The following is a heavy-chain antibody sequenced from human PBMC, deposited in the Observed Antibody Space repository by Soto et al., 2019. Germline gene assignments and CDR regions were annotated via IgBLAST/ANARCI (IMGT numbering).Heavy chain of an antibody. CDR2: INPNSGGT. Sequence: ASVKVSCKASGYTFTGYYMHWVRQAPGQGLEWMGWINPNSGGTNYAQKFQGRVTMTRDTSITTAYMELSSLRSEDTAVYYCAKVSRRGSAIDFDYWGQGTLVTVSS. CDR1: GYTFTGYY. V-gene: IGHV1-2*02. CDR3: AKVSRRGSAIDFDY. D-gene: IGHD3-10*01. J-gene: IGHJ4*02.